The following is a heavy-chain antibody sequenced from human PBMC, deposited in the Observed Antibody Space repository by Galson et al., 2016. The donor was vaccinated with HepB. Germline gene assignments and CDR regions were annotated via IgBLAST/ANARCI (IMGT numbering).Heavy chain of an antibody. D-gene: IGHD3-10*01. CDR3: AKDRSGAFDL. CDR1: GFTFTSFG. CDR2: MSYDGSTT. V-gene: IGHV3-30*18. J-gene: IGHJ3*01. Sequence: SLRLSCAASGFTFTSFGMHWVRQAPGKGLEWVALMSYDGSTTLYGDSVKGRFTISRDNSKNTLYLQMSSLRVDDTALYYCAKDRSGAFDLWGQGTMVTVSS.